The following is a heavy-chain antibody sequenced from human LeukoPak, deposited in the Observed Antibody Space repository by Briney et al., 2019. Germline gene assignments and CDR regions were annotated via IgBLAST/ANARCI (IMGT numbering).Heavy chain of an antibody. J-gene: IGHJ5*02. Sequence: APVKVSCTGSGGTFSSYTISWVRQAPGQGLEWMGRIATNSGGTDYAQKFQGRVTMTRHTSISTASMELSRLSSDDTAVAYCAREKASCCTSSLVENGLDPWGQGTLVTVSS. D-gene: IGHD1-26*01. CDR3: AREKASCCTSSLVENGLDP. V-gene: IGHV1-2*06. CDR1: GGTFSSYT. CDR2: IATNSGGT.